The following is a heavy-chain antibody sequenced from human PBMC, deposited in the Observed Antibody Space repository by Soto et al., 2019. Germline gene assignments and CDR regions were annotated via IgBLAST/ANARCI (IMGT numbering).Heavy chain of an antibody. CDR3: VREVEEVGVISFGY. V-gene: IGHV1-18*04. D-gene: IGHD1-26*01. CDR1: GYTFTTYG. Sequence: QIQLVQSGPEVKKPGASVKVSCRASGYTFTTYGVSWVRQTPGHGLEWMGWISPYYGSTNYEQNVQDRITMTADTSTSTLYMELRSLRPDDTAVFYCVREVEEVGVISFGYWGQGTLVTVSS. J-gene: IGHJ4*02. CDR2: ISPYYGST.